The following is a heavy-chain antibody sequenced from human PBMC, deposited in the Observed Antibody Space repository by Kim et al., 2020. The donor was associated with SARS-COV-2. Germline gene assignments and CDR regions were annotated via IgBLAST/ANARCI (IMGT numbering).Heavy chain of an antibody. Sequence: GGSLRLSCAASGFTFSGSAMHWVRQASGKGLEWVGRIRSKANSYATAYAASVKGRFTISRDDSKNTAYLQMNSLKTEDTAVYYCTRHCSSTSCSVGYYYGMDVWGRGTTVTVSS. J-gene: IGHJ6*02. CDR1: GFTFSGSA. V-gene: IGHV3-73*01. CDR3: TRHCSSTSCSVGYYYGMDV. D-gene: IGHD2-2*01. CDR2: IRSKANSYAT.